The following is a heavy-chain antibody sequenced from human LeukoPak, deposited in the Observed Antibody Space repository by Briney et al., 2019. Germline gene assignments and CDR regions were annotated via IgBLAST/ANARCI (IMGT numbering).Heavy chain of an antibody. CDR2: ISTYNSNT. Sequence: ASVKVSCKASGYVFTSYGFSWVRQAPGQGLEWMGWISTYNSNTNYAQKFQGRLTMTTDTSTSTAYMELRSLRSDDTAVYYCARDDRRVVSPFDPWGQGTLVTVSS. J-gene: IGHJ5*02. D-gene: IGHD5/OR15-5a*01. CDR1: GYVFTSYG. V-gene: IGHV1-18*01. CDR3: ARDDRRVVSPFDP.